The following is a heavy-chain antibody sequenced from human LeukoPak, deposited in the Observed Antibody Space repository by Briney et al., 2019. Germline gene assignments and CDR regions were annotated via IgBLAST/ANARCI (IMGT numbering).Heavy chain of an antibody. Sequence: GGSLRLSCAASGFTFSIYAMSWARQAPGKGLEWVSAVSGGGGSTYYADSVKGRFTISRDNSKNTLYPQMKSLRAEDTAVYYCAKDLLYYYDSSGAFDIWGQGTMVTVSS. CDR3: AKDLLYYYDSSGAFDI. D-gene: IGHD3-22*01. J-gene: IGHJ3*02. V-gene: IGHV3-23*01. CDR1: GFTFSIYA. CDR2: VSGGGGST.